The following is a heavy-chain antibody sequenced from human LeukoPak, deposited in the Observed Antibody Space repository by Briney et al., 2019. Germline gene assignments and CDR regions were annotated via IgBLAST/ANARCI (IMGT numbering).Heavy chain of an antibody. D-gene: IGHD3-9*01. CDR1: RFTFSSYS. J-gene: IGHJ3*02. CDR3: ARDDDEYYDILTGYGGAFDI. CDR2: ISSSGSYI. V-gene: IGHV3-21*01. Sequence: GGSLRLSCAASRFTFSSYSMNWVRQAPGKELEWVSSISSSGSYIYHADSVKGRFTISRDNAKNSLYLQMNSLRAEDTAVYYCARDDDEYYDILTGYGGAFDIWGQGTMVTVSS.